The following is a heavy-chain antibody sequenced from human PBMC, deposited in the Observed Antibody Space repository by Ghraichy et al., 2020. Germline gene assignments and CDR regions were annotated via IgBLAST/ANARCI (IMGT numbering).Heavy chain of an antibody. CDR1: GFTFSSYA. Sequence: GGSLRLSCAASGFTFSSYAMSWVRQAPGKGLEWVSAISGSGGSTYYADSVKGRFTISRDNAENSVYLQMSSLRAEDTAVYFCARGHNGTSYEFIFDLWGQGTMVTV. D-gene: IGHD1-26*01. J-gene: IGHJ3*01. CDR3: ARGHNGTSYEFIFDL. CDR2: ISGSGGST. V-gene: IGHV3-23*01.